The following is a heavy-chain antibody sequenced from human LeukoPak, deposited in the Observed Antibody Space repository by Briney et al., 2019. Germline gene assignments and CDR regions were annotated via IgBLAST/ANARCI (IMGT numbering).Heavy chain of an antibody. CDR3: AREGDDSSGYHPDGFDY. CDR2: ISGSAGTT. Sequence: PGGSLRLSCAASGFTFGTYAMSWVRQAPGKGLEWVSTISGSAGTTYYADSVKGRFTISRDISKNTLYLQMNSLRAEDTAVYYCAREGDDSSGYHPDGFDYWGQGTLVTVSS. V-gene: IGHV3-23*01. J-gene: IGHJ4*02. D-gene: IGHD3-22*01. CDR1: GFTFGTYA.